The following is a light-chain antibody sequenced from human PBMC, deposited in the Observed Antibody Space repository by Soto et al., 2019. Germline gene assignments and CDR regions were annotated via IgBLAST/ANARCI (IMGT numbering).Light chain of an antibody. CDR2: TAS. CDR3: QEYGDSPPRYT. J-gene: IGKJ2*01. CDR1: QSISNNW. Sequence: EIVLTQSPGTLSLSPGDRATLSCRASQSISNNWLSWYQYKPGQPPRLLIYTASTRANGIPDRFSGGGSGTDFTLTISRLEPEDYAVYYCQEYGDSPPRYTFGQGTKVEIK. V-gene: IGKV3-20*01.